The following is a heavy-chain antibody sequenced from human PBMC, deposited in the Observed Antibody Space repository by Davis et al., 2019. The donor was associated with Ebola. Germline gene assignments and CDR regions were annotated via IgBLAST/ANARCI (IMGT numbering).Heavy chain of an antibody. CDR3: ARLTGSYWGGAFDI. J-gene: IGHJ3*02. CDR2: IYYSGTT. D-gene: IGHD1-26*01. V-gene: IGHV4-31*03. Sequence: PSETLSLTCTVSGASINSGDFYLSWIRQHPGKGLEWIGYIYYSGTTYYNPSLKSRVTIPAVTSKNQFSLRLSSVTAADTAVYYCARLTGSYWGGAFDIWGQGTMVTVSS. CDR1: GASINSGDFY.